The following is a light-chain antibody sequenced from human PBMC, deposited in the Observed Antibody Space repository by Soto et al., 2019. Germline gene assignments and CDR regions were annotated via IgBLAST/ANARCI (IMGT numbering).Light chain of an antibody. CDR1: SSDVGYYNY. V-gene: IGLV2-11*01. CDR3: CSYAGSYSHVV. Sequence: QSVLTQPRSVSGSPGRSVTISCTGTSSDVGYYNYVSWYQHHPGKAPKLMIYDVNKRPSGVPDRFSGSKSGNTASLTISGLQAEDEADYYCCSYAGSYSHVVFGGGTKLTVL. CDR2: DVN. J-gene: IGLJ2*01.